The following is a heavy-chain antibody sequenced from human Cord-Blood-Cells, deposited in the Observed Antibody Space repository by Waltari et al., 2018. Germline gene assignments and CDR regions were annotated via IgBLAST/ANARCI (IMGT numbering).Heavy chain of an antibody. D-gene: IGHD4-17*01. Sequence: QLQLQESGPGLVKPSETLSLTCTVSGGSISSISYYLGWIRQPPGKGLEWIGSIYYSGSTYYNPSLKSRVTISVDTSKNQFSLKLSSVTAADTAVYYCAVTVTNWFDPWGQGTLVTVSS. CDR3: AVTVTNWFDP. CDR2: IYYSGST. CDR1: GGSISSISYY. V-gene: IGHV4-39*01. J-gene: IGHJ5*02.